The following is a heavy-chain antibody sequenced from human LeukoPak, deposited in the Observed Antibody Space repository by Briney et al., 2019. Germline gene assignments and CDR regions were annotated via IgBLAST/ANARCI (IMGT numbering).Heavy chain of an antibody. D-gene: IGHD5-18*01. J-gene: IGHJ4*02. CDR2: IWYDGSNK. V-gene: IGHV3-33*01. CDR3: AREYTAMAYDY. CDR1: GFTFSSYN. Sequence: GGSLRLSCAASGFTFSSYNMHWVRQAPGKGLEWVAVIWYDGSNKYYADSVKGRFTISRDNARNSLFLQMNNLRVDDSAVYYCAREYTAMAYDYWGQGNLVTVSS.